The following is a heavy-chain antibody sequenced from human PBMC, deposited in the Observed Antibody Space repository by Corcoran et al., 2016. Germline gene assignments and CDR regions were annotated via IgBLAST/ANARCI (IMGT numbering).Heavy chain of an antibody. CDR2: ISAYNGNT. Sequence: QVQLVQSGAEVKKPGASVKVSCKASGYTFTSYGISWVRQAPGQGLEWMGWISAYNGNTNYAPKLQGRVTMTTDTSTSPAYMELRSLRSDATAVYYCARDKLVDFYYDSSGYSDAFDIWGQGTMVTVSS. CDR3: ARDKLVDFYYDSSGYSDAFDI. CDR1: GYTFTSYG. J-gene: IGHJ3*02. V-gene: IGHV1-18*01. D-gene: IGHD3-22*01.